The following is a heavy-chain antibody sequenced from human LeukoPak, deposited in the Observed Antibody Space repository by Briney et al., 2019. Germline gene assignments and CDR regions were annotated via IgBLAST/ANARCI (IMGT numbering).Heavy chain of an antibody. CDR1: GLTFSSYA. CDR2: ISSSSTYI. J-gene: IGHJ4*02. CDR3: ARDPRDYDSSGNY. Sequence: GGSLRLSCAASGLTFSSYAMSWVRQAPGKGLEWVSSISSSSTYIYYADSVKGRFTISRDNAKNSLYLQMNSLRAEDTAVFYCARDPRDYDSSGNYWGQGTLVTVSS. V-gene: IGHV3-21*01. D-gene: IGHD3-22*01.